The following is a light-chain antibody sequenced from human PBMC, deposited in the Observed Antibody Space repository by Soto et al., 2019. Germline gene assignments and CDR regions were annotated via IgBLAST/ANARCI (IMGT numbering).Light chain of an antibody. CDR3: QQYNAYSTWT. CDR1: QSISRW. V-gene: IGKV1-5*01. CDR2: DAS. J-gene: IGKJ1*01. Sequence: PSTLSASVGDRVTITCRASQSISRWLAWYQQKPGKAPKVLIWDASSLQRGVPSRFSGSGSGTEFTLTISSLQPDDFATYYCQQYNAYSTWTFGQGTKLDIK.